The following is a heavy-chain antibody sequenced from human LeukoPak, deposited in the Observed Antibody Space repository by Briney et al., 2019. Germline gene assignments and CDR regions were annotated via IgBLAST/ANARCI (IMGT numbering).Heavy chain of an antibody. D-gene: IGHD3-3*01. CDR1: GGSISSYY. V-gene: IGHV4-59*08. CDR3: ARASDFWSGYYMDV. J-gene: IGHJ6*03. CDR2: IYYSGST. Sequence: SSETLSLTCTVSGGSISSYYWSWIRQPPGKGLEWIGYIYYSGSTNYNPSLKSRVTISVDTSKNQFSLKLSSVTAADTAVYYCARASDFWSGYYMDVWGKGTTVTVSS.